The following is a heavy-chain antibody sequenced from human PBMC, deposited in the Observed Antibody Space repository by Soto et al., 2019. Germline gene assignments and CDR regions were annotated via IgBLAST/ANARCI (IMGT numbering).Heavy chain of an antibody. CDR2: ISSSGSTI. CDR1: GFTFSDYY. J-gene: IGHJ4*02. CDR3: ARDLNVDTAMATDFDY. D-gene: IGHD5-18*01. V-gene: IGHV3-11*01. Sequence: QVQLVESGGGLVKPGGSVRLSCAASGFTFSDYYMSWIRQAPGKGLEWVSYISSSGSTIYYADSVKGRFTISRDNAKNSLYLQMNSLRAEDTAVYYCARDLNVDTAMATDFDYWGQGTLVTVSS.